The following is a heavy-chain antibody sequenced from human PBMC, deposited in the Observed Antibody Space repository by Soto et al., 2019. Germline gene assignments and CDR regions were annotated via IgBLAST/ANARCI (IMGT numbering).Heavy chain of an antibody. CDR2: ISYDGSNK. CDR1: GFTFSSYG. V-gene: IGHV3-30*18. CDR3: AKAMVVVTAISGGGGFDK. Sequence: PXGSLGLSCAASGFTFSSYGMHWVSQAPGKVLEWVAVISYDGSNKYCADSVKGRFTISRDNSKNTLYLQMNSLRAEDTAVYYCAKAMVVVTAISGGGGFDKWGQGTLVTVSS. J-gene: IGHJ3*02. D-gene: IGHD2-21*02.